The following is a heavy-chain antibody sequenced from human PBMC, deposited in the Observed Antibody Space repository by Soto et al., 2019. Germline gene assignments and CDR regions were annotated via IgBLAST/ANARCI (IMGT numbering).Heavy chain of an antibody. CDR3: ARADDILTGQFDL. V-gene: IGHV1-2*04. D-gene: IGHD3-9*01. CDR2: INPNSGAT. J-gene: IGHJ5*02. Sequence: ASVKVSCKASPYTVTAYYIHWVRQAPGQGLEWMGWINPNSGATNYAQKFQDWVTMTSDTSISTAYMELTRLKSDDTAVYYCARADDILTGQFDLRGQGTLVTVSS. CDR1: PYTVTAYY.